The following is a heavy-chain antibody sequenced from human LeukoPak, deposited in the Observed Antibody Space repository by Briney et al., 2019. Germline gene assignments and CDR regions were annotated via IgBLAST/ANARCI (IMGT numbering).Heavy chain of an antibody. D-gene: IGHD6-19*01. CDR1: GFIFSSYA. V-gene: IGHV3-23*01. CDR3: AKIRAVARD. J-gene: IGHJ4*02. CDR2: VSGSGGST. Sequence: PGGSLRLSCAASGFIFSSYAMSWVRQAPGKGLEWVSRVSGSGGSTYYADSVRGRFTISRDNSKNTLYLQMNSLRAEDTALYYCAKIRAVARDWGQGTLVTVSS.